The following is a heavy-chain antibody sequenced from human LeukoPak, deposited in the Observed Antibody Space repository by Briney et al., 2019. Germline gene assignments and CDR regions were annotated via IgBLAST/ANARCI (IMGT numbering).Heavy chain of an antibody. CDR3: ARDGATPGYFDY. V-gene: IGHV3-53*01. D-gene: IGHD3-16*01. CDR2: IYSGGST. J-gene: IGHJ4*02. CDR1: GFTFSSYS. Sequence: PGGSLRLSCAASGFTFSSYSMSWVRQAPGKGLEWVSVIYSGGSTYYADSVKGRFTISRDNSKNTLYLQMNSLRAEDTAVYYCARDGATPGYFDYWGQGTLVTVSS.